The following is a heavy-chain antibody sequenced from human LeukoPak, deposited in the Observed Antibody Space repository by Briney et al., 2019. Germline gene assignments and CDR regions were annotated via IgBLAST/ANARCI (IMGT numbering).Heavy chain of an antibody. D-gene: IGHD3-10*01. V-gene: IGHV1-18*01. J-gene: IGHJ4*02. CDR3: ARYRPIVTMVRGVIQDY. CDR2: ISAYNGNT. CDR1: GYTSTSYG. Sequence: GASVKVSCKASGYTSTSYGISWVRQAPGQGLEWMGWISAYNGNTNYAQKLQGRVTMTTDTSTSTAYMELRSLRSDDTAVYYCARYRPIVTMVRGVIQDYWGQGTLVTVSS.